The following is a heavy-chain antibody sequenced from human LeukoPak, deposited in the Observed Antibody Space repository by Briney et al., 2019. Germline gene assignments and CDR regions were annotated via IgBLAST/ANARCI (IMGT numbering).Heavy chain of an antibody. CDR3: AKSLIPRPRSRPAAGYYFDY. D-gene: IGHD3-10*01. CDR2: ISGSGGST. CDR1: GFTFSNTW. V-gene: IGHV3-23*01. Sequence: GGSLRLSCAASGFTFSNTWMTWVRQSPGRGLEWVSAISGSGGSTYYADSVKGRFTISRDNSKNTLYLQMNSLRAEDTAVYYCAKSLIPRPRSRPAAGYYFDYWGQGTLVTVSS. J-gene: IGHJ4*02.